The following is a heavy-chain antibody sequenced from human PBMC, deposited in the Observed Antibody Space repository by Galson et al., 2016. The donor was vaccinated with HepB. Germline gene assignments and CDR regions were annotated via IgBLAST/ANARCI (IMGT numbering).Heavy chain of an antibody. D-gene: IGHD3-22*01. CDR3: ARGTPSYFYDSSGNLDY. J-gene: IGHJ4*02. Sequence: TLSLTCTVSGGSISSGGYYWSWIRQHPGKGLEWIGNIYHSGYTYYNPSLKSRVTISVDTSKNQFSLKLSSVTAADTAVYYCARGTPSYFYDSSGNLDYWGQGTLVTVSS. CDR1: GGSISSGGYY. CDR2: IYHSGYT. V-gene: IGHV4-31*03.